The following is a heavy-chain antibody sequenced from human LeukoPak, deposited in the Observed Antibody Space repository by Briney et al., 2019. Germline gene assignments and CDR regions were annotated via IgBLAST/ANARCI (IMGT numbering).Heavy chain of an antibody. CDR2: ISGSGGST. CDR3: AKDTGVVPYYFDY. Sequence: GGSLRLSCAASGFTFSSYAMSWVRQAPGKGLEWVSAISGSGGSTYYADSVKGRFTISRDNSKSTLYLQMNSLRAEDTAVYYCAKDTGVVPYYFDYWGQGTLVTVSS. D-gene: IGHD3-10*01. J-gene: IGHJ4*02. CDR1: GFTFSSYA. V-gene: IGHV3-23*01.